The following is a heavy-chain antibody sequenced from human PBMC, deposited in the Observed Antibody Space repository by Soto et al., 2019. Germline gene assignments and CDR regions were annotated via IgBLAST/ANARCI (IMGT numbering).Heavy chain of an antibody. J-gene: IGHJ3*02. CDR2: ISWNSGSI. D-gene: IGHD3-22*01. Sequence: GGSLRLSCAASGFTFDDYAMHWVRQAPGKGLEWVSGISWNSGSIGYADSVKGRFTISRDNAKNSLYLQMNSLRAEDTALYYCAKDINYYDSSGYLGGAFDIWGQGTMVTVSS. CDR3: AKDINYYDSSGYLGGAFDI. CDR1: GFTFDDYA. V-gene: IGHV3-9*01.